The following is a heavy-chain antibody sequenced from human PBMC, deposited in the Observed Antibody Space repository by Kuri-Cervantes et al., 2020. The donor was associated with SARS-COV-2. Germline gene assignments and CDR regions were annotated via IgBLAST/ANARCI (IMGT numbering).Heavy chain of an antibody. V-gene: IGHV1-18*01. CDR3: AVGFWSGYYALGGDSYFDY. J-gene: IGHJ4*02. CDR2: ISAYNGNT. D-gene: IGHD3-3*01. CDR1: GGTFSSYA. Sequence: ASVKVSCKASGGTFSSYAISWVRQAPGQGLEWMGWISAYNGNTNYAQKLQGRVTMTTDTSTSTAYMELSSLRSEDTAVYYCAVGFWSGYYALGGDSYFDYWGQGTLVTVSS.